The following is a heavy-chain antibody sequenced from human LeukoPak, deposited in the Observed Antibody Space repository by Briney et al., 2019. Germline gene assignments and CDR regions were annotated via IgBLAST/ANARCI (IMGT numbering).Heavy chain of an antibody. CDR3: AKDISQAGFDY. J-gene: IGHJ4*02. Sequence: PGRSLRLSCAASGFTFSSYGIHWVRQAPGKGLEWVAVISYDGSNKYYADSVKGRFTISRDNSKNTLYLQMNSLRAEDTAVYYCAKDISQAGFDYWGQGTLVTVSS. D-gene: IGHD6-19*01. V-gene: IGHV3-30*18. CDR2: ISYDGSNK. CDR1: GFTFSSYG.